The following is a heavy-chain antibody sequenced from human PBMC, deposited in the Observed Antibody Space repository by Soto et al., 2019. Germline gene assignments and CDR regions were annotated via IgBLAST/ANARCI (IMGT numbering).Heavy chain of an antibody. Sequence: GGSLRLSCTASGFTFGDYAMSWFRQAPGKGLEWVGFIRSKAYGGTTEYAASVKGRFTISRDDSKCIAYLQMNSLKTEDTAVYYCTRDLPYDYVWGSYHDYWGQGTLVTVSS. CDR2: IRSKAYGGTT. D-gene: IGHD3-16*01. V-gene: IGHV3-49*03. CDR1: GFTFGDYA. J-gene: IGHJ4*02. CDR3: TRDLPYDYVWGSYHDY.